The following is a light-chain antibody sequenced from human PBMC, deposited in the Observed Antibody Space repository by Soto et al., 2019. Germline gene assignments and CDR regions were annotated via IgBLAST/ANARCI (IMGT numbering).Light chain of an antibody. CDR3: QQYHNWPPQYT. Sequence: EMVMTQSPATLSVSPGERATVSCRASQTVSSNLAWYQQKPGQAPRLLIHGASTRATGVPARFSGSGSGTEFTLTISSLQSEDFAVYYCQQYHNWPPQYTFGQGTKLQMK. J-gene: IGKJ2*01. V-gene: IGKV3-15*01. CDR1: QTVSSN. CDR2: GAS.